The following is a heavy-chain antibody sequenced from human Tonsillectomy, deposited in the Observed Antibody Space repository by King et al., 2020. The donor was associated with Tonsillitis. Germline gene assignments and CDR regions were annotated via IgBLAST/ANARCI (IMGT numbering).Heavy chain of an antibody. D-gene: IGHD3-10*01. J-gene: IGHJ4*02. V-gene: IGHV4-4*07. Sequence: QLQESGPGLVKPSETLSLTCTVSGGSISRYLWSGIRQPAGKGLECSGRIYTSGSTNYTPSPKSRVTMSVETSKNTFSLKLSSVTAADTAVYYCAREGSGSRPFDYWGQGTLVTVSS. CDR1: GGSISRYL. CDR3: AREGSGSRPFDY. CDR2: IYTSGST.